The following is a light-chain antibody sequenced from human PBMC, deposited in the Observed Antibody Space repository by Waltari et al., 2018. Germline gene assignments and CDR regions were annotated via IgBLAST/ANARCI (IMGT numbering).Light chain of an antibody. CDR3: QLWDSSSDHVV. CDR2: DDS. J-gene: IGLJ2*01. CDR1: NIGRKS. V-gene: IGLV3-21*03. Sequence: SYGLTQPPSVSVAPGKTARITCGGNNIGRKSVHWYQQKPGQAPVLVVYDDSDRPSGIPERFSGSNSGNTATLTISRVEAGYEAVYYCQLWDSSSDHVVFGGGTKLTVL.